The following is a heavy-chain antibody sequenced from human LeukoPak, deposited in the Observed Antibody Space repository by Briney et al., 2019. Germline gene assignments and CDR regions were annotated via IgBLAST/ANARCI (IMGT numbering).Heavy chain of an antibody. CDR3: ARDNYDSNGYRIPIDY. V-gene: IGHV3-49*04. Sequence: GSLRLSCTASGFTFGDYAMSWVRQAPGKGLEWVGFIRSKAYGGTTEYAASVKGRFTISRDDSKKSLYLQMNSLKTEDTAVYYCARDNYDSNGYRIPIDYWGQGTLVTVSS. D-gene: IGHD3-22*01. J-gene: IGHJ4*02. CDR1: GFTFGDYA. CDR2: IRSKAYGGTT.